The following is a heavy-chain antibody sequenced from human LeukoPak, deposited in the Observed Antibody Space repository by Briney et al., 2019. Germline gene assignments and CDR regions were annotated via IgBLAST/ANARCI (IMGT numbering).Heavy chain of an antibody. V-gene: IGHV4-34*01. CDR3: ARPFSSGWYPKDGAYYYYYMDV. CDR2: INHSGST. CDR1: GGSFSGYY. Sequence: SETLSLTCAVYGGSFSGYYWSWIRQPPGKGLEWIGEINHSGSTNYNPSLKSRVTISVDTSKNQFSLKLSSVTAADTAVYYCARPFSSGWYPKDGAYYYYYMDVWGKGTTVTISS. J-gene: IGHJ6*03. D-gene: IGHD6-19*01.